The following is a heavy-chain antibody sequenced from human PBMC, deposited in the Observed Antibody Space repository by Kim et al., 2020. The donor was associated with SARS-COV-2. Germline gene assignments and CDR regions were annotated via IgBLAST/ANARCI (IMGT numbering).Heavy chain of an antibody. CDR2: INHSGST. V-gene: IGHV4-34*01. J-gene: IGHJ4*02. D-gene: IGHD5-18*01. CDR1: GGSFSGYY. CDR3: ARGLKGGYSYGNPRFDY. Sequence: SETLSLTCAVYGGSFSGYYLSWIRQPPGKGLEWIGEINHSGSTNYNPALKSRVTISVDTSKNQFSLKLSSVTAADTAVYYCARGLKGGYSYGNPRFDYCGQGSLVTVSA.